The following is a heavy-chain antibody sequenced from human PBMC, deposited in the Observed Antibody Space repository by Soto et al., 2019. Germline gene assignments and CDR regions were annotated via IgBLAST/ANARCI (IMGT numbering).Heavy chain of an antibody. J-gene: IGHJ4*02. Sequence: GGSLRLSCAASGFTLSSYWMHWVRQTPGKGLEWVANINHDGTEKYSADSVKGRFTISRDNAQNSLYLQMSSLRAEDTAVYFCARTIGGAAAFWGQGTLVTVSS. D-gene: IGHD6-13*01. CDR3: ARTIGGAAAF. CDR1: GFTLSSYW. V-gene: IGHV3-7*01. CDR2: INHDGTEK.